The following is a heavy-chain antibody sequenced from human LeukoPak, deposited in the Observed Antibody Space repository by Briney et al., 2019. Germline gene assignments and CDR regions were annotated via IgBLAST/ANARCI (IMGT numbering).Heavy chain of an antibody. D-gene: IGHD2-2*01. Sequence: GRSLRLSCAASGFTFSRYAMHWVRQAPGKGLEWVAVISYDGSNKYYADSVKGRFTISRDNSKNTLYLQMNSLRAEDTAVYYCARECRTKVPAALCYFDYWGQGTLVTVSS. V-gene: IGHV3-30-3*01. CDR2: ISYDGSNK. J-gene: IGHJ4*02. CDR1: GFTFSRYA. CDR3: ARECRTKVPAALCYFDY.